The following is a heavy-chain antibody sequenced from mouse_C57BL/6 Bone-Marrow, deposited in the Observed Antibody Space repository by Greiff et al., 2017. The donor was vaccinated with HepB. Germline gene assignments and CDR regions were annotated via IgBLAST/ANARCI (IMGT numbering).Heavy chain of an antibody. CDR2: ITHSGET. CDR1: GFPITSGYY. V-gene: IGHV12-3*01. Sequence: QVQLKESGPGLVKPSQSLFLTCSITGFPITSGYYWIWIRQSPGKPLEWMGYITHSGETFYNPSLQSPISITRETSKNQFFLQLNSVTTEDTAMYYCAGDREGFWYFDVWGTGTTVTVSS. CDR3: AGDREGFWYFDV. J-gene: IGHJ1*03.